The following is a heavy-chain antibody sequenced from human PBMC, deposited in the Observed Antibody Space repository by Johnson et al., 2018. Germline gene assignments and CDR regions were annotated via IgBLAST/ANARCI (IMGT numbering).Heavy chain of an antibody. D-gene: IGHD5-18*01. Sequence: VQLVQSGGGVVQPGRSLRLSCAVSGFTVSSSYMSWVRQAPGKGLEWVSYISSGSSTIYYTDSVKGRFTISRANAKNSLYLQMNSLRAGDTAVDYCARVAQLGYYYYIDVWGKGTTVTVSS. CDR3: ARVAQLGYYYYIDV. CDR1: GFTVSSSY. V-gene: IGHV3-48*01. CDR2: ISSGSSTI. J-gene: IGHJ6*03.